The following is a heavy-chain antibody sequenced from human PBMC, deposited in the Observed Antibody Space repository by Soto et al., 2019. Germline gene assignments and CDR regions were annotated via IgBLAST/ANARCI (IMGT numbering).Heavy chain of an antibody. CDR1: GDSISRNGYC. D-gene: IGHD3-10*01. Sequence: QVQLQESGPGLVKPSQTLSLTCSVSGDSISRNGYCWTWIRQHPGKGLEWIGYIYYDGRSSYTPSLKSRVIISVDTSNNQFSLNLTAVPASDTAVYYCDRGTMLRGPGYYYAMDVWGHGTKVNASS. J-gene: IGHJ6*02. CDR3: DRGTMLRGPGYYYAMDV. V-gene: IGHV4-31*03. CDR2: IYYDGRS.